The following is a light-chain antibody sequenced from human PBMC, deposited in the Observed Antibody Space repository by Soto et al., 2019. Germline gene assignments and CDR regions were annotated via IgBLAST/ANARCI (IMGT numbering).Light chain of an antibody. Sequence: EVVLTQSPDTLSLSPGETSTLSCSASQTVDRYVAWYQQKVGQAPRLLIYGASSRATGIPDRFSGSGSGTDFTLTISRLEPEDFAVYYCQQRSNWPPITFGQGTRLEIK. CDR1: QTVDRY. V-gene: IGKV3-11*01. J-gene: IGKJ5*01. CDR2: GAS. CDR3: QQRSNWPPIT.